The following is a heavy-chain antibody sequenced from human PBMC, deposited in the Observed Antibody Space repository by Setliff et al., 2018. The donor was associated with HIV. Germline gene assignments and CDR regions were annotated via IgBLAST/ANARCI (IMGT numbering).Heavy chain of an antibody. V-gene: IGHV1-46*01. CDR2: INPSDGTT. Sequence: ASVKVSCKASGYTFTSCFMHWVRQAPGQGLEYMGIINPSDGTTDYTQKFQDRVTMTSDTSTSTVYMELRSLRPEDTAIYYCVKEYHTEVTDTRVANYFDYWGQGTLVTAPQ. CDR1: GYTFTSCF. D-gene: IGHD4-4*01. J-gene: IGHJ4*02. CDR3: VKEYHTEVTDTRVANYFDY.